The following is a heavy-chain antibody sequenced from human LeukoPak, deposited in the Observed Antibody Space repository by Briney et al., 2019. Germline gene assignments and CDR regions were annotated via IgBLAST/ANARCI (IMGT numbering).Heavy chain of an antibody. CDR1: GFSFTSYW. Sequence: GASLQISSKGSGFSFTSYWIAWVRQIPGKGREWMGIIFSGDSDTRYSQSIQGQVTISVEKSISTAYLQWSSLRASDTATYYCASPLGSSGYYKSWGQGTLVTVSA. V-gene: IGHV5-51*01. CDR3: ASPLGSSGYYKS. J-gene: IGHJ5*02. D-gene: IGHD3-22*01. CDR2: IFSGDSDT.